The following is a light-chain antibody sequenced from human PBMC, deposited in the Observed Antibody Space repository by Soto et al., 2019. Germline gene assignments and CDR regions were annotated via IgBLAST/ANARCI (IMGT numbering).Light chain of an antibody. J-gene: IGKJ1*01. CDR3: QHYNNWPPWT. V-gene: IGKV3-15*01. CDR2: GGS. Sequence: EIVMTQSPLTLSVSPGEGATLFCSASQSVGSNLAWYQQKPGQAPRLLMYGGSTRATDIPARFSGSGYGTHFTLTISSLQSEDFAVYYCQHYNNWPPWTFGQGTKVDIK. CDR1: QSVGSN.